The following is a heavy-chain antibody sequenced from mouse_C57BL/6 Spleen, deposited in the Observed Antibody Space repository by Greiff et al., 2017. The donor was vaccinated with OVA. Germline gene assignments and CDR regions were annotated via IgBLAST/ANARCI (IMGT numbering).Heavy chain of an antibody. D-gene: IGHD1-1*01. CDR2: ISSGSSTI. CDR1: GFTFSDYG. CDR3: ARQYNGISYRAMDY. J-gene: IGHJ4*01. V-gene: IGHV5-17*01. Sequence: EVQLQESGGGLVKPGGSLNLSCAASGFTFSDYGMLWVRQAPEQGLEWVAYISSGSSTIYYADTVKGRFPISRDNADNTLFMQKTSLRSENTAMYDCARQYNGISYRAMDYWGQGTSVTVSS.